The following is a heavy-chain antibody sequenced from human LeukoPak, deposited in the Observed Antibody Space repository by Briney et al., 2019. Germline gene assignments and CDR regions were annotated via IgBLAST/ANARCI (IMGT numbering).Heavy chain of an antibody. J-gene: IGHJ6*03. D-gene: IGHD2-15*01. CDR2: ISAYNGNT. Sequence: GSSVKVSCKASGYTFTSYGISWVRQAPGQGLEWMGWISAYNGNTNYAQKLQGRVTMTTDTSTSTAYMELRSLRSDDTAVYYCARASLPLNDYSIYYYYMDVWGKGTTVTVSS. CDR3: ARASLPLNDYSIYYYYMDV. CDR1: GYTFTSYG. V-gene: IGHV1-18*01.